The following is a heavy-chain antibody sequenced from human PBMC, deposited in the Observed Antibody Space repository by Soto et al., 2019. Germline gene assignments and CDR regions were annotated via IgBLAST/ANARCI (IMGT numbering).Heavy chain of an antibody. D-gene: IGHD2-15*01. J-gene: IGHJ6*02. CDR3: ARDGQDCSGGSCYVDYYYGMDV. V-gene: IGHV3-11*06. CDR2: ISSSSSYT. CDR1: GFTFSDYY. Sequence: PGGSLRLSCAASGFTFSDYYMSWIRQAPGKGLEWVSYISSSSSYTNYADSVKGRFTISRDNAKNSLYLQMNSLRAEDTAVYYCARDGQDCSGGSCYVDYYYGMDVWGQGTTVTVSS.